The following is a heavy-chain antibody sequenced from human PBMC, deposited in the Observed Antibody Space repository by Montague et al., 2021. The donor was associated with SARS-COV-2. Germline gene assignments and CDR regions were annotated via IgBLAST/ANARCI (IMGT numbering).Heavy chain of an antibody. V-gene: IGHV4-34*01. J-gene: IGHJ4*01. CDR1: GGSFRNYY. CDR2: VDQSGNT. D-gene: IGHD3-3*01. Sequence: SETLSLTCAVYGGSFRNYYCSWIRQSPGKGLERIGEVDQSGNTNYNPSLKSRVTISAYISKNQFSVELAFASAADTGTYYCARGRREFSSVVLGAATRTYSDSWGQGTPVTVSS. CDR3: ARGRREFSSVVLGAATRTYSDS.